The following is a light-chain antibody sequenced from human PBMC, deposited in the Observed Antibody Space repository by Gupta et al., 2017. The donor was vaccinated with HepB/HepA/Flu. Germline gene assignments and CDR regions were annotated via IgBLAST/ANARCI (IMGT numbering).Light chain of an antibody. CDR3: AGWADNLNGPL. V-gene: IGLV1-44*01. J-gene: IGLJ2*01. Sequence: QSVLTQPPSASGTPGQRVTISCSGSGSNIGSNSANWYHLLPGSAPILLIDADDQRPSGVPDRFACSKSGTSASPAITGLQSDDEGTDDCAGWADNLNGPLFGGGTKLTVL. CDR2: ADD. CDR1: GSNIGSNS.